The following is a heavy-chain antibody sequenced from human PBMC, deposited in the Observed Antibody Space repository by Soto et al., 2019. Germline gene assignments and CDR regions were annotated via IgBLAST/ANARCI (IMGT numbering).Heavy chain of an antibody. J-gene: IGHJ4*02. CDR3: AKDISRGPPKNYDFWSGPDY. Sequence: EVHLVESGGVVVQPGGSLRLSCAASGFTFDEYAMHWVRQAPGKGLEWVSLISWDGSYTYYIDSVKGRFTISRDNSKYSLYLQMNSLRAEETALYYCAKDISRGPPKNYDFWSGPDYWGQGTLVTVSS. CDR1: GFTFDEYA. V-gene: IGHV3-43D*04. CDR2: ISWDGSYT. D-gene: IGHD3-3*01.